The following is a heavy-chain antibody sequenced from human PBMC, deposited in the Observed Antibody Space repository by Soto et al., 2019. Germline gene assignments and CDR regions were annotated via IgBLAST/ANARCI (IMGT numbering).Heavy chain of an antibody. V-gene: IGHV1-18*01. J-gene: IGHJ4*02. CDR1: GYTFTNYG. CDR3: ARDSPPVDY. CDR2: ISAYNGNK. Sequence: GASVKVSCKASGYTFTNYGISWVRQAPGQGLEWMGWISAYNGNKKYAQKVQGRVTMTTDTSTSTAYMELRSLRSDDTAVYYCARDSPPVDYWGQGTLVTAPQ.